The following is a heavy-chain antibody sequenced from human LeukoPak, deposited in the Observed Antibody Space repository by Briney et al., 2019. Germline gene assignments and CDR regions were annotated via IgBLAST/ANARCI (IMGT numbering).Heavy chain of an antibody. V-gene: IGHV1-2*02. CDR2: INPNSGGT. CDR3: ARGYSSGWFYYNYYGMDV. J-gene: IGHJ6*02. CDR1: GYTFTGYY. D-gene: IGHD6-19*01. Sequence: SVKVSCKASGYTFTGYYMHWVRQAPGQGLEWMGWINPNSGGTNYAQKFQGRVTMTRDTSISTAYMELSRLRSDDTAVYYCARGYSSGWFYYNYYGMDVWGQGTTVTVSS.